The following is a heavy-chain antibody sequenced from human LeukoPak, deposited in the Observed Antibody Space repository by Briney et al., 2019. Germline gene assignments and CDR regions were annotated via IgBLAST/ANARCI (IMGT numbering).Heavy chain of an antibody. V-gene: IGHV3-53*01. Sequence: GGSLRLSCAASGFTVSSNYMSWVRQAPGKGLEWVSVIYSGGSTYYADSVKGRFTISRDNSKNTLYLQMKSLRAEDTAVYYCAKDFVVVPGLVNYFDYWGQGTLVTVSS. D-gene: IGHD2-2*01. CDR2: IYSGGST. CDR3: AKDFVVVPGLVNYFDY. CDR1: GFTVSSNY. J-gene: IGHJ4*02.